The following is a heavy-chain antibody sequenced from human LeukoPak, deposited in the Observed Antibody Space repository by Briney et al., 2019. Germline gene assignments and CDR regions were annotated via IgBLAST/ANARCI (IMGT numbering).Heavy chain of an antibody. V-gene: IGHV4-59*10. J-gene: IGHJ4*02. Sequence: SETLSLTCAVYGGSFSGYYWSWIRQPAGKGLEWIGRIYTSGSTNYNPSLKSRVTMSVDTSKNQFSLKLSSVTAADTAVYYCARAAYYYDSSGYYLAYFDYWGQGPLVTVSS. CDR3: ARAAYYYDSSGYYLAYFDY. D-gene: IGHD3-22*01. CDR1: GGSFSGYY. CDR2: IYTSGST.